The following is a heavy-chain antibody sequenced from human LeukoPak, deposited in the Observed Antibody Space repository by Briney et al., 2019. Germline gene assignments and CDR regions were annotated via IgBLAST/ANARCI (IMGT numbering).Heavy chain of an antibody. V-gene: IGHV4-39*07. CDR3: ARALPAAHSDAFDI. D-gene: IGHD2-2*01. CDR2: IYYSGST. J-gene: IGHJ3*02. Sequence: PSETLSLTCTVSGGSISSSSYYWGWIRQPPGKGLEWIGSIYYSGSTYYNPSLKSRVTISVDTSKNQFSLKLSSVTAADTAVYYCARALPAAHSDAFDIWGQGTMVTVSS. CDR1: GGSISSSSYY.